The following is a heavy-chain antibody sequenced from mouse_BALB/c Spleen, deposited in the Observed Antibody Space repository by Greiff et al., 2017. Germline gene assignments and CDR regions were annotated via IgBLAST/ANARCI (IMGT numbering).Heavy chain of an antibody. CDR1: GFTFSSYA. CDR3: AREIPDWYFEV. V-gene: IGHV5-6-5*01. J-gene: IGHJ1*01. Sequence: DVKLVESGGGLVKPGGSLKLSCAASGFTFSSYAMSWVRQTPEKRLEWVASISSGGSTYYPDSVKGRFTISRDNARNILYLQMSSLRSEDTAMYYCAREIPDWYFEVWGAGTTVTVSS. D-gene: IGHD5-1-1*01. CDR2: ISSGGST.